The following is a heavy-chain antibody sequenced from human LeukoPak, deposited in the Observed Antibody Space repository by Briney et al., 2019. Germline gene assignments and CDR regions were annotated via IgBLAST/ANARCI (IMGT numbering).Heavy chain of an antibody. CDR1: GYTFTGYY. CDR2: INPHSGAS. CDR3: ARDGATGVNNWFDP. Sequence: ASVNVSCTASGYTFTGYYIHWVRQAPGQGLEWMGWINPHSGASNYAQKFQGRVTMTRDTSISTAYMEVSSLTSDDTAVYYCARDGATGVNNWFDPWGQGTLVTVSS. V-gene: IGHV1-2*02. D-gene: IGHD3-10*01. J-gene: IGHJ5*02.